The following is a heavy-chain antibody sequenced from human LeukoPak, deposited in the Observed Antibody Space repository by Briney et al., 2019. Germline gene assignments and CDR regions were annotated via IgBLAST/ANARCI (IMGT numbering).Heavy chain of an antibody. CDR2: ISSSGSTT. CDR3: ARALPSSWYYFDY. J-gene: IGHJ4*02. CDR1: GFTFISYE. V-gene: IGHV3-48*03. Sequence: PGGSLRLSCAVSGFTFISYEINWVRQAPGKGPEWVSHISSSGSTTYYADSVKGRFTISRDNAKNSLHLLMNSLRAEDTAVYYCARALPSSWYYFDYWGQGTLVTVSS. D-gene: IGHD6-13*01.